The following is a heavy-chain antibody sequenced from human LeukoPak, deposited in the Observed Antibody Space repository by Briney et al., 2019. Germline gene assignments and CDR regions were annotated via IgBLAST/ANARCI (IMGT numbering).Heavy chain of an antibody. V-gene: IGHV1-2*02. Sequence: ASVKVSCKASGYTFTGYYMHWVRQAPGQGLEWMGWINPNSGGTNYAQKFQGRVTMTRDTSISTAYMELSRLRPDDTAVYYCARGPYKGIAAVRYYFDYWGQGTLVTVSS. CDR2: INPNSGGT. J-gene: IGHJ4*02. CDR3: ARGPYKGIAAVRYYFDY. D-gene: IGHD6-13*01. CDR1: GYTFTGYY.